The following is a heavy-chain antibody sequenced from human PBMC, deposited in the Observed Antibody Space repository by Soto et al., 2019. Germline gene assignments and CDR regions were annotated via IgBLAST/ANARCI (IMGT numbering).Heavy chain of an antibody. Sequence: SETLSLTCTVGSISTYYWNWIRQPPGKGLEWIGYIYYMGRTNYNSSLKSRVTMSIDTSKNQFSLKLSSVTAADTAVYYCARAPPCGGDCYSDYFDYWGQGTLVTVSS. V-gene: IGHV4-59*01. CDR1: GSISTYY. CDR3: ARAPPCGGDCYSDYFDY. J-gene: IGHJ4*02. CDR2: IYYMGRT. D-gene: IGHD2-21*02.